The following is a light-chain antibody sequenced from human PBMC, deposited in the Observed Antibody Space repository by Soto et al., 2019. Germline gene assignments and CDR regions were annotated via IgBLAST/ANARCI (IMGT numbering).Light chain of an antibody. CDR1: QTAYKN. J-gene: IGKJ2*01. V-gene: IGKV3-15*01. Sequence: ELEMTQSPASLSASPGETVTLSCRATQTAYKNLAWHQQKPGQPPRLLIFAASTRAPGLPARFSGSGSGTEFTLTISSLQSEDSAIYYCQEYNRWPPEFIFGPGTRLEIK. CDR3: QEYNRWPPEFI. CDR2: AAS.